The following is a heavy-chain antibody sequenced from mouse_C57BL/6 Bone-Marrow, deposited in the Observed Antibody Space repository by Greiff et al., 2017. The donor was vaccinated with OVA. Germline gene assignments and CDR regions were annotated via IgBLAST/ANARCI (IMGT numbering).Heavy chain of an antibody. Sequence: EVKLMESGEGLVKPGGSLKLSCAASGFTFSSYAMSWVRQTPEKRLEWVAYISSGGDYIYYADTVKGRFTISRDNARNTLYLQMSSLKSEDTAMYYCTRGGYDYGYAMDYWGQGTSGTVSS. CDR1: GFTFSSYA. D-gene: IGHD2-4*01. CDR2: ISSGGDYI. J-gene: IGHJ4*01. CDR3: TRGGYDYGYAMDY. V-gene: IGHV5-9-1*02.